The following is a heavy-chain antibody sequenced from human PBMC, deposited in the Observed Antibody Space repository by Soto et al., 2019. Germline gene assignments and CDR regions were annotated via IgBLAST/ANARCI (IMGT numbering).Heavy chain of an antibody. CDR3: ARKSQWLVGVYYYYDMDV. J-gene: IGHJ6*02. CDR1: GGSISSSNR. CDR2: IYHSGST. Sequence: SETLSLTCAVSGGSISSSNRWSWVRQPPGKGLEWIGEIYHSGSTNYNPSLKSRVTISVDKSKNQFSLKLSSVTAADTAVYYCARKSQWLVGVYYYYDMDVWGQGTTVTVS. D-gene: IGHD6-19*01. V-gene: IGHV4-4*02.